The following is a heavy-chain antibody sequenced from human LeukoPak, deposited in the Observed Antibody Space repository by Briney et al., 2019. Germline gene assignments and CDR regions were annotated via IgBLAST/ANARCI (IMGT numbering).Heavy chain of an antibody. D-gene: IGHD3-3*01. CDR3: ARDRPTGASRLFVVQ. CDR2: MSSGSRYI. J-gene: IGHJ4*02. V-gene: IGHV3-21*01. CDR1: GFTFRRYW. Sequence: NTGGSLRLSCAASGFTFRRYWMTWVRQAPGKGLEWVSSMSSGSRYIYYADSVRGRFTISRDNAKNPLYLLMNSLRAEDTAVYYCARDRPTGASRLFVVQWGQGTLVTVSS.